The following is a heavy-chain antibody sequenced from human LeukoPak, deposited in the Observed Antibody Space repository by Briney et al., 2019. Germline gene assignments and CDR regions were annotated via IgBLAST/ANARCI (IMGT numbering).Heavy chain of an antibody. CDR1: GFTLSSYW. CDR3: VRVAAGTGSFDI. J-gene: IGHJ3*02. CDR2: INTDGRTI. V-gene: IGHV3-74*01. D-gene: IGHD6-13*01. Sequence: GGPLRLSCAASGFTLSSYWMHWVRQAPGKGLVWVSRINTDGRTINYADSVEGRFTISRDIAKNTLYLQMNSLRAEDTAVYYCVRVAAGTGSFDIWGQGTMVTVSS.